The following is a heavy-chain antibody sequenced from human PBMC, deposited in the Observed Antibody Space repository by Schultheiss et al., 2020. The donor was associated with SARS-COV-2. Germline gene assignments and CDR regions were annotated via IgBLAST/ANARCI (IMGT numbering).Heavy chain of an antibody. D-gene: IGHD4-23*01. J-gene: IGHJ4*02. Sequence: GGSLRLSCSASGFTFSSYAMHWVRQAPGKGLEWVSAISGSGGSTYYADSVKGRFTISRDNSKNSLYLQMNSLRAEDTAVYYCARAPTTVVTPDYWGQGTLVTVSS. V-gene: IGHV3-23*01. CDR3: ARAPTTVVTPDY. CDR1: GFTFSSYA. CDR2: ISGSGGST.